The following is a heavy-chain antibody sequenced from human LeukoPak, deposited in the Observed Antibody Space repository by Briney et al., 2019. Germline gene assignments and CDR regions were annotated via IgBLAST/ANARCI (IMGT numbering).Heavy chain of an antibody. J-gene: IGHJ3*02. CDR1: GGSFSGYY. CDR3: ARAGSLGYSYGSDAFDI. D-gene: IGHD5-18*01. V-gene: IGHV4-34*01. Sequence: PSETLSLTCAVYGGSFSGYYWGWIRQPPGKGLEWIGSIYYSGSTYYNPSLKSRVTISVDTSKNQFSLKLSSVTAADTAVYYCARAGSLGYSYGSDAFDIWGQGTMVTVSS. CDR2: IYYSGST.